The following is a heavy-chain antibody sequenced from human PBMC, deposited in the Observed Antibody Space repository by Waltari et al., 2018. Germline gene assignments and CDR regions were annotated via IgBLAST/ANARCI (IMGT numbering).Heavy chain of an antibody. CDR3: AKGGVYYDSSGYYSGGGDY. Sequence: EVQLLESGGGLVQPGGSLRLSCAASGFTFSSYAMSWVRQAPGKGLEWVSAISVSGGSTYYADSVKGRFTISRDNSKNTLYLQMNSLRAEDTAVYYCAKGGVYYDSSGYYSGGGDYWGQGTLGTVSS. D-gene: IGHD3-22*01. CDR2: ISVSGGST. V-gene: IGHV3-23*01. J-gene: IGHJ4*02. CDR1: GFTFSSYA.